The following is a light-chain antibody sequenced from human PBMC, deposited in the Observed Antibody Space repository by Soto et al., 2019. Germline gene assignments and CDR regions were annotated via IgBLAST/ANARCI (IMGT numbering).Light chain of an antibody. CDR1: QDISNY. J-gene: IGKJ1*01. CDR3: QQYNNWPRT. Sequence: DIQMTQSPSSLFASVGDRVTITCQASQDISNYLNWYQQKPGKAPKLLIYAASTLQSGVPSSFSGIGSGTDFTLTIISLQSEDFAVYYCQQYNNWPRTFGQGTKVYIK. CDR2: AAS. V-gene: IGKV1-16*01.